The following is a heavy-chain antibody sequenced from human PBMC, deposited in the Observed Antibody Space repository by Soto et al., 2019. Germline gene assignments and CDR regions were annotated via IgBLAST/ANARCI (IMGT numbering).Heavy chain of an antibody. CDR2: INPTGSMT. Sequence: GASVKVSCKASGYSFITSYHIHWVRQAPGQGLEWMGIINPTGSMTRYSQKFQGRLTMTRDTSTATDYMELSNLTSEDTAVYFCARDTGYDHDAFDIWGQGTRVTVSS. V-gene: IGHV1-46*01. J-gene: IGHJ3*02. CDR3: ARDTGYDHDAFDI. D-gene: IGHD5-12*01. CDR1: GYSFITSYH.